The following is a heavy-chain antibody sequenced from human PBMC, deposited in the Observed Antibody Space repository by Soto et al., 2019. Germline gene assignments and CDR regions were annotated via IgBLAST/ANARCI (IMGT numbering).Heavy chain of an antibody. CDR2: ISYDGRNE. CDR3: AKAYCGGNCYYQIYY. V-gene: IGHV3-30*18. Sequence: GGSLRLSCAASGFTFSSYAMHWVRQAPGKGLEWVAVISYDGRNEYYADSVKGRFTISRDNSKNTLNLQMNSLRAEDTAVYYCAKAYCGGNCYYQIYYWGQGTLVTVSS. D-gene: IGHD2-21*02. CDR1: GFTFSSYA. J-gene: IGHJ4*02.